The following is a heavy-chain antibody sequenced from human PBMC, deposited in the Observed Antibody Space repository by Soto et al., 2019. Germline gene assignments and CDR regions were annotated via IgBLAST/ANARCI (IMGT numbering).Heavy chain of an antibody. V-gene: IGHV1-69*01. CDR3: AREGGTYSVDS. Sequence: QVQLVQSGAEVKKPGSSVKVSCKASRGTFSNSGISWVRQAPGQGLEWMGGIVPIFGTANYAQRFRGRATITAAESTNTPYLDLSSLRSGDTAVYYCAREGGTYSVDSWGQGTLVTVSS. CDR2: IVPIFGTA. J-gene: IGHJ4*02. D-gene: IGHD2-15*01. CDR1: RGTFSNSG.